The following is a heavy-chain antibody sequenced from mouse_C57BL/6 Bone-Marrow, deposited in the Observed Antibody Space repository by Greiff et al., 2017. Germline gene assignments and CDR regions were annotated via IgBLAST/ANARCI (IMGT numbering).Heavy chain of an antibody. J-gene: IGHJ2*01. V-gene: IGHV1-55*01. CDR3: AGACTTGD. D-gene: IGHD2-14*01. Sequence: QVQLQQPGAELVKPGASVKMSCKASGYTFTSYWITWVKQRPGQGLEWIGDIYPGSGSTNYNEKFNSKATLTVDTSACTAYMQLSSRTSEDSAVECGAGACTTGDWGQGTTLTVSS. CDR2: IYPGSGST. CDR1: GYTFTSYW.